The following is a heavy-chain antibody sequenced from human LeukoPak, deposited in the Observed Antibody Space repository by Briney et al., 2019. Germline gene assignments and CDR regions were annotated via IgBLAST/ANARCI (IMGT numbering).Heavy chain of an antibody. V-gene: IGHV3-23*01. CDR3: ANEVRPNDH. CDR2: IDISGGST. J-gene: IGHJ4*02. D-gene: IGHD1-1*01. CDR1: GFSFSSHA. Sequence: AGGSLRLSCAASGFSFSSHAMCWVRQAPGKGLEWVSSIDISGGSTYYADSVQGRFTISRDNSKNTLYLQMNSLRAEDTALYYCANEVRPNDHWGQGTLVTVSS.